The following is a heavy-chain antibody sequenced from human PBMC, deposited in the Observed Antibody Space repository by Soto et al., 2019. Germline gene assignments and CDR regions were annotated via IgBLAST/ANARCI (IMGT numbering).Heavy chain of an antibody. CDR2: IYYSGST. Sequence: ASETLSLTCTVSGGSISSYYWSWIRQPPGKGLEWIGYIYYSGSTNYNPSLKSRVTISVDTSKNQFSLKLSSVTAADTAVYYCARDRGGYCSGGSCPWHYGMDVWGQGTTVTVSS. J-gene: IGHJ6*02. CDR1: GGSISSYY. V-gene: IGHV4-59*01. D-gene: IGHD2-15*01. CDR3: ARDRGGYCSGGSCPWHYGMDV.